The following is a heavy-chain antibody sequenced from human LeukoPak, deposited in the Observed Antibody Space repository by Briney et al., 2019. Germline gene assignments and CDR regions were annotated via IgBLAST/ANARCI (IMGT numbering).Heavy chain of an antibody. CDR3: ARESPSAKWFDP. Sequence: GRSLRLSCTASGFTFSSYWMSWVRQAPGKGLEWVANIKQDGGEKYYVDSVKGRFTISRDTSKNTLYLKMSSLRAEDTAVYYCARESPSAKWFDPWGQGTLVTVSS. CDR2: IKQDGGEK. V-gene: IGHV3-7*01. CDR1: GFTFSSYW. D-gene: IGHD2-15*01. J-gene: IGHJ5*02.